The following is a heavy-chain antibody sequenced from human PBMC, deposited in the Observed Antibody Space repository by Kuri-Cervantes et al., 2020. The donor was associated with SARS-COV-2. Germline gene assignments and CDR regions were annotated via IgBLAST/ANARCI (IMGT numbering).Heavy chain of an antibody. D-gene: IGHD3-16*01. J-gene: IGHJ6*03. CDR2: IWYDGKNE. V-gene: IGHV3-33*08. CDR1: GFTFSNYA. Sequence: GGSLRLSCVASGFTFSNYAIHWVRQAPGKGLEWVAVIWYDGKNEYYAGSVKGRFTISRDNSRNMVLLQMNILRAEDTAIYYCARGAANYYMDVWGTGTTVTVSS. CDR3: ARGAANYYMDV.